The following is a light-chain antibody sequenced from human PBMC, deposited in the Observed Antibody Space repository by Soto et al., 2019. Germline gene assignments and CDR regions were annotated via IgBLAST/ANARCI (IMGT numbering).Light chain of an antibody. Sequence: DTVMTQSPGTLSLSPGERATLSCRASQSFTNRYLAWYQQKPGQAPRLLMYTTSSRAAGIPDRFSGSGSGTDFTLTISRLEPEDFAVYYCQLYGSSWTFGQGTKVEIK. V-gene: IGKV3-20*01. CDR3: QLYGSSWT. J-gene: IGKJ1*01. CDR2: TTS. CDR1: QSFTNRY.